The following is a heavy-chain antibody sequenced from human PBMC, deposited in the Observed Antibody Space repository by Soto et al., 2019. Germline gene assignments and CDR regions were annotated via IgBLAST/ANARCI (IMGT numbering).Heavy chain of an antibody. Sequence: EVQLVESGGGLVKSGGSLRLSCAASGFTFSSYSMNWVRQAPGKGLEWVSSISSSSSYIYYADSVKGRFTISRDNAKNSLYLQMNSLRAADTAVYYCAREPYGDYENWFDPWGQGTLVTVSS. CDR2: ISSSSSYI. D-gene: IGHD4-17*01. CDR3: AREPYGDYENWFDP. V-gene: IGHV3-21*01. CDR1: GFTFSSYS. J-gene: IGHJ5*02.